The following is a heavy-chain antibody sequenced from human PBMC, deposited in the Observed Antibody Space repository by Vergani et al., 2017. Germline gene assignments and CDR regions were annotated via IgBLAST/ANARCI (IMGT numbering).Heavy chain of an antibody. Sequence: QVQLVQSGAEVKKPGASVKVSCKASGYTFTGYYMHWVRQAPGQGLEWMGWINPNSGGTNYAQKFRGRVTMTRDTSISTAYMELSRLRSDDTAVYYCARDRRYCSGGSCYSFDYWGQGTLVTVSS. V-gene: IGHV1-2*02. J-gene: IGHJ4*02. CDR2: INPNSGGT. CDR3: ARDRRYCSGGSCYSFDY. CDR1: GYTFTGYY. D-gene: IGHD2-15*01.